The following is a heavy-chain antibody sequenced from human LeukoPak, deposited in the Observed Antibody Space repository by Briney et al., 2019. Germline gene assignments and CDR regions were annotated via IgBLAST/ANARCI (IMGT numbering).Heavy chain of an antibody. V-gene: IGHV1-69*05. CDR2: IIPIFGTA. CDR1: GGTFSSYA. J-gene: IGHJ4*02. D-gene: IGHD3-22*01. CDR3: ARGEDRLFDRFDY. Sequence: SVKVSCKASGGTFSSYAISWVRQAPGQGLEWMGGIIPIFGTANYAQKFQGRVTITTDESTSTAYMELSSLRSEDTAVYYCARGEDRLFDRFDYWGQGTLVTVSS.